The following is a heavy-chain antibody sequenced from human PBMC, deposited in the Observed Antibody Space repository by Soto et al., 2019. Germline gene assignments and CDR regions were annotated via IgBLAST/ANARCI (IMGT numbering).Heavy chain of an antibody. Sequence: QVTLKESGPVLVNPTETLTLTCTVSGFSLSNARMGVSWIRQPPGKALEWLAHIFSNDEKSYSTSLKSRLTISKDTSKSQVVLTMTNMDPVDTATYYCARIIVGATGYFDYWGQGTLVTVSS. D-gene: IGHD1-26*01. CDR1: GFSLSNARMG. CDR3: ARIIVGATGYFDY. CDR2: IFSNDEK. J-gene: IGHJ4*02. V-gene: IGHV2-26*01.